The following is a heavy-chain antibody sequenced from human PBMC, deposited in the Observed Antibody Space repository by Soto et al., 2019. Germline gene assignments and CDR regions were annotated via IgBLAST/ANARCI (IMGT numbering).Heavy chain of an antibody. Sequence: ALVKVSCKASGYTFTSYAMHWVRQAPGQRLEWMGWINAGNGNTKYSQKFQGRVTITRDTSASTAYMELSSLRSEDTAVYYCARGIAPYYFDYWGQGTLVTVSS. CDR3: ARGIAPYYFDY. V-gene: IGHV1-3*01. D-gene: IGHD6-13*01. J-gene: IGHJ4*02. CDR1: GYTFTSYA. CDR2: INAGNGNT.